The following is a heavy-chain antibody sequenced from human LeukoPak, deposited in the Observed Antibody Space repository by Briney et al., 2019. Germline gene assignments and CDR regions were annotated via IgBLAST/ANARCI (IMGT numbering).Heavy chain of an antibody. CDR1: GGSLSGYY. V-gene: IGHV4-34*01. CDR2: INHSGST. D-gene: IGHD2-2*01. J-gene: IGHJ5*02. Sequence: PSETLSLTCAVYGGSLSGYYWSWIRQPPGKGLEWIGEINHSGSTNYNPSLKSRVTISVDTSKNQFSLKLSSVTAADTAVYYCARYGIVVVPAAIKRNWFDPWGQGTLVTVSS. CDR3: ARYGIVVVPAAIKRNWFDP.